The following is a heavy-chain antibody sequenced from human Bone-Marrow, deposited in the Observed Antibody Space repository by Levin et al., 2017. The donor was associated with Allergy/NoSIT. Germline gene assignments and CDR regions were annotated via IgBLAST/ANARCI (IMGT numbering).Heavy chain of an antibody. Sequence: GGSLRLSCAASGFTFNNYAMNWVRQAPGKGLEWVTTISSSGDHTFYADSVKGRFTISRDNSKNTLFLQMDSLRADDTAIYYCAKDSARYQLLCFDYWGQGTLVTVSS. J-gene: IGHJ4*02. CDR2: ISSSGDHT. CDR3: AKDSARYQLLCFDY. D-gene: IGHD2-2*01. V-gene: IGHV3-23*01. CDR1: GFTFNNYA.